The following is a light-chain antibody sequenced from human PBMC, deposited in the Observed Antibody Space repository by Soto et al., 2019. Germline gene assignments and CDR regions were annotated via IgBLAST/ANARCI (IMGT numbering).Light chain of an antibody. CDR3: SSYTISSTPLYV. CDR2: DVN. CDR1: SSDVGAYDY. J-gene: IGLJ1*01. Sequence: QSALTQPASVSGSPGQSIAISCTGTSSDVGAYDYVSWYQQHAGKATKLMIYDVNNRPSGVSNRFSGSKSGNTASLTISGLQAEDEADYYCSSYTISSTPLYVFGTGTKVTVL. V-gene: IGLV2-14*01.